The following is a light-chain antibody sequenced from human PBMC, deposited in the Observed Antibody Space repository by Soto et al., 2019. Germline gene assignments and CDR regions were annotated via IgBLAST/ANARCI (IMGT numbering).Light chain of an antibody. CDR2: ATS. Sequence: DIQMTQSPSSLSASVGDRVTITCQASQDINNYLNWYQQKPGKAPKILIFATSTLQSGVPSRFSGSGSGTDFTLTITSLQSEDFATYYCQQARSFPVTFGQGTRLEIK. J-gene: IGKJ5*01. CDR1: QDINNY. V-gene: IGKV1-12*01. CDR3: QQARSFPVT.